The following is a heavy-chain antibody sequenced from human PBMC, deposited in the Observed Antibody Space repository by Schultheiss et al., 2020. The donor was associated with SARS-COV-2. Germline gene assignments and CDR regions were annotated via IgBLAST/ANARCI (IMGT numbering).Heavy chain of an antibody. CDR3: ARDLGYGDYEDY. V-gene: IGHV3-64*04. CDR2: ISSDGGNT. CDR1: GFTFSSYA. J-gene: IGHJ4*02. Sequence: GESLKISCSASGFTFSSYAMHWVRQAPGKGLEYVSAISSDGGNTYYADSVKGRFTISRDNAKNSLYLQMNSLRAEDTAVYYCARDLGYGDYEDYWGQGTLVTVSS. D-gene: IGHD4-17*01.